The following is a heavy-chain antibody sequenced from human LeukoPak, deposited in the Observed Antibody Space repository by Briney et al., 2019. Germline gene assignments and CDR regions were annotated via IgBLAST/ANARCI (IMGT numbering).Heavy chain of an antibody. V-gene: IGHV3-21*01. Sequence: TGGSLRLSCAASGFSSSSYSMNWVRQAPGKGLEWVSSIAGGGGYIHYADSVKGRFTISRDNAKNSLYLQMNSLRAEDTAVYYCARFRLSNYDILTGYYYYLDYWGQGTLVTVSS. CDR2: IAGGGGYI. CDR3: ARFRLSNYDILTGYYYYLDY. D-gene: IGHD3-9*01. J-gene: IGHJ4*02. CDR1: GFSSSSYS.